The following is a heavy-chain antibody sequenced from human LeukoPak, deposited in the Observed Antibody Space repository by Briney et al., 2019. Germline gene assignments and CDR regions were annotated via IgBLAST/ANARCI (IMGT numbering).Heavy chain of an antibody. J-gene: IGHJ5*02. V-gene: IGHV1-18*01. CDR2: ISAYNGNT. CDR1: GYTFTSYG. D-gene: IGHD2-2*01. CDR3: ARVGAGTSSLGDWFDP. Sequence: GASVKVSCKASGYTFTSYGISWVRQAPGQGLEWMGWISAYNGNTNYAQKLQGRVTMTTDTSTSTAYTELRSLRSDDTAVYYCARVGAGTSSLGDWFDPWGQGTLVTVSS.